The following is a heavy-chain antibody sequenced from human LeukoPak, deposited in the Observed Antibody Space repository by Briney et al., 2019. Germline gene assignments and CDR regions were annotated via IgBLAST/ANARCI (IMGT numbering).Heavy chain of an antibody. CDR3: ASTRIPMLRGPFDP. CDR2: INPSGDNT. Sequence: GASVKVSCKASGYTFTNNYMHWVRQAPGQGLEWMGIINPSGDNTWYAQKFQGRVTMTEDTSTDTAYMELSSLRSGDTAVYYCASTRIPMLRGPFDPWGQGTLVTVSS. J-gene: IGHJ5*02. V-gene: IGHV1-46*01. CDR1: GYTFTNNY. D-gene: IGHD3-10*01.